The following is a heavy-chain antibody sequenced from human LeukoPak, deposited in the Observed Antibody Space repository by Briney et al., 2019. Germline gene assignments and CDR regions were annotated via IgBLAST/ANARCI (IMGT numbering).Heavy chain of an antibody. CDR1: GYTFTSYG. CDR3: AIHLYGLNYYYGMDV. J-gene: IGHJ6*02. V-gene: IGHV1-18*01. Sequence: ASVKVSCKASGYTFTSYGISWVRQAPGQGLEWMGWISAYNGNTNYAQKLQGRVTMTTDTSTSTAYMELRSLRSDETAVYYCAIHLYGLNYYYGMDVWGQGTTVTVSS. CDR2: ISAYNGNT. D-gene: IGHD3-3*01.